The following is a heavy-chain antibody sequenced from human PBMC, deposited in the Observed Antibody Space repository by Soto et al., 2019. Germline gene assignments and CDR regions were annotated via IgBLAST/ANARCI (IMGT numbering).Heavy chain of an antibody. V-gene: IGHV3-21*01. Sequence: EVQLVESGGGLVKPGGSLRLSCAASGFTFSSYSMNWVRQAPGKGLEWVSSISSSSSYIYYADSVKGRFTISRDNAKNSLYLQMNSLRDEDTAVYYCARDTRYCSSTSCAPFYYYGMDVWGQGTTVTVSS. J-gene: IGHJ6*02. CDR1: GFTFSSYS. CDR3: ARDTRYCSSTSCAPFYYYGMDV. CDR2: ISSSSSYI. D-gene: IGHD2-2*01.